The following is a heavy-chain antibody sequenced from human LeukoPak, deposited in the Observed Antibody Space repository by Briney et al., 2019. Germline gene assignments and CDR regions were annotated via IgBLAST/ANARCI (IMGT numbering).Heavy chain of an antibody. CDR3: ARMRLHFVAWFDP. CDR2: IYHSGST. CDR1: GGSISSSNW. V-gene: IGHV4-4*02. J-gene: IGHJ5*02. Sequence: PSGTLSLTCAVSGGSISSSNWWSWVRQPPGKGLEWIGEIYHSGSTNYNPSLKSRVTISVDTSKNQFSLKLSSVTAADTAVYYCARMRLHFVAWFDPWGQGTLVTVSS. D-gene: IGHD3-3*02.